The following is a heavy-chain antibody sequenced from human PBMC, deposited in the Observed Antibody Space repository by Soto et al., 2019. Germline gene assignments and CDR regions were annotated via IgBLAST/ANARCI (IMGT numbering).Heavy chain of an antibody. CDR2: ISGSGGST. V-gene: IGHV3-23*01. D-gene: IGHD2-15*01. J-gene: IGHJ4*02. CDR1: GFTFSSYA. Sequence: GGSLRLSCAASGFTFSSYAMTWVRQAPGKGLEWVSVISGSGGSTYYADSVKGRFTISRDNSKNTLYLQMNSLRAEDTAVYYCAKDQYFSGGSCRSTSFDYWGQGTLVNVSS. CDR3: AKDQYFSGGSCRSTSFDY.